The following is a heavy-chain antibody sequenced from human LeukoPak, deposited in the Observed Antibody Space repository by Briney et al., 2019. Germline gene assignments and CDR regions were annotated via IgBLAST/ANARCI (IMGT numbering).Heavy chain of an antibody. CDR1: GYTFTSYG. CDR3: ARDGDIVVVPAARNWFDP. D-gene: IGHD2-2*01. CDR2: ISAYNGNT. J-gene: IGHJ5*02. V-gene: IGHV1-18*01. Sequence: ASVKVSCKASGYTFTSYGISWVRQAPGQGLEWMGWISAYNGNTNYAQKLQGRVTMTTDTSTSTAYMELRSLRSDDTAVCYCARDGDIVVVPAARNWFDPWGQGTLVTVSS.